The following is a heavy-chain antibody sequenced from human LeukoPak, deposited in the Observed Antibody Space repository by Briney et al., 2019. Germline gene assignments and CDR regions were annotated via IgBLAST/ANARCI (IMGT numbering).Heavy chain of an antibody. V-gene: IGHV4-59*01. CDR1: GGSISSYY. CDR2: IYYSGST. J-gene: IGHJ4*02. CDR3: AREARVPVAGFDY. D-gene: IGHD6-19*01. Sequence: SETLSLTCTVPGGSISSYYWSWIRQPPGKGLEWIGYIYYSGSTNYNPSLKSRVTISVDTSKNQFSLKLSSVTAADTAVYYCAREARVPVAGFDYWGQGTLVTVSS.